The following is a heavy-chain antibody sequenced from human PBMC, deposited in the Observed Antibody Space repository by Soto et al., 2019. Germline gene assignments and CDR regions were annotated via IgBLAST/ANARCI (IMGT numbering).Heavy chain of an antibody. CDR1: GVSISSGGNY. Sequence: QVQLQESGPGLVKPSQTLSLTCTVSGVSISSGGNYWSWIRQHPGKGLEWIGHIYYSGSTYYNPSLRSRLTISIDTSKSQFSLNLSSVTAADTAVYYCARGRSAYKFDYWGQGTLVTVSS. J-gene: IGHJ4*02. D-gene: IGHD1-1*01. V-gene: IGHV4-31*03. CDR2: IYYSGST. CDR3: ARGRSAYKFDY.